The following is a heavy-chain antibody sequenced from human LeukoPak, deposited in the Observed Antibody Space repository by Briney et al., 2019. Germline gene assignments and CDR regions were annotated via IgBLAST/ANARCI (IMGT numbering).Heavy chain of an antibody. V-gene: IGHV3-20*04. CDR2: INWNGGST. J-gene: IGHJ6*03. CDR1: GFTFDDYG. Sequence: GGSLRLSCAASGFTFDDYGMSWVRQAPGKGLEWVSGINWNGGSTGYADSVKGRFTISRDNAKNSLCLQMNSLRAEDTAVYYCVRNPDDPSYFYYMDVWGNGTTVTVSS. CDR3: VRNPDDPSYFYYMDV.